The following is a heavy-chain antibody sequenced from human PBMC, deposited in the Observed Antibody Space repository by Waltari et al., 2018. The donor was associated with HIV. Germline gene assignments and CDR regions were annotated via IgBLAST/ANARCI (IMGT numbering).Heavy chain of an antibody. CDR1: GFTFSSYA. J-gene: IGHJ6*02. Sequence: EVQLVESGGGLVQPVGSLRLACAASGFTFSSYAMSCVRQAHGQGLEWVSAISGSGGSTYYADSVKGRYTISRDKSKNTLYLQMNSLRAEDTAVYYCAKFIPSMVRGGGGYYGMDVWGQGTTVTVSS. CDR3: AKFIPSMVRGGGGYYGMDV. V-gene: IGHV3-23*04. D-gene: IGHD3-10*01. CDR2: ISGSGGST.